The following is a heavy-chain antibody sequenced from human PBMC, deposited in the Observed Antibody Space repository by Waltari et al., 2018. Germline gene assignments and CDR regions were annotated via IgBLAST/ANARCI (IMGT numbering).Heavy chain of an antibody. CDR2: IWYDGSNK. CDR1: GFTFSSYG. V-gene: IGHV3-33*06. Sequence: QVQLVESGGGVVQPGRSLRLSCAASGFTFSSYGMHWVRQAPGKGLEWVAVIWYDGSNKYYADSVKGRFTISRDNSKNTLYLQMNSLRAEDTAVYYCAKGRSMAHSPYDYWGQGTLVTVSS. D-gene: IGHD2-21*01. J-gene: IGHJ4*02. CDR3: AKGRSMAHSPYDY.